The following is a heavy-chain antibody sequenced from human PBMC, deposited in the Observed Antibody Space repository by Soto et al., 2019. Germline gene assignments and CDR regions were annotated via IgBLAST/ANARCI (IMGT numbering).Heavy chain of an antibody. Sequence: QDQLVQSGAEVKKPGASVKVSCKASGYTFTSYGISWVRQAPGQGLQRMGWISAYNGNTNYAQKLQGRVTMTTDTSTSTAFMELRSLRSDDTAVYYCARMDYGEHGVVAFDIWGQGTMVTVSS. D-gene: IGHD4-17*01. CDR1: GYTFTSYG. CDR2: ISAYNGNT. CDR3: ARMDYGEHGVVAFDI. J-gene: IGHJ3*02. V-gene: IGHV1-18*01.